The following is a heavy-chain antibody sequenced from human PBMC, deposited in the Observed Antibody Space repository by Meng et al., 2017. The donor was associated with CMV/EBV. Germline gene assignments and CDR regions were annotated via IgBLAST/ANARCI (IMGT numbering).Heavy chain of an antibody. CDR2: IKSKTDGGTT. CDR3: TTEETYCSSTSCYTGSYYYYGMDV. V-gene: IGHV3-15*01. J-gene: IGHJ6*02. D-gene: IGHD2-2*02. Sequence: GGSLRLSCAASGFTFSNAWMSWVRQAPGKGLEWVGRIKSKTDGGTTDYAAPVKGRFTTSRDDSKNTLYLQMNSLKTEDTAVYYCTTEETYCSSTSCYTGSYYYYGMDVWGQGTTVTVSS. CDR1: GFTFSNAW.